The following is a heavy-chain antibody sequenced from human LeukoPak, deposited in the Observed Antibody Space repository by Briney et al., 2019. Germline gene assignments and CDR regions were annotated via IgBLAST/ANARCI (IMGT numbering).Heavy chain of an antibody. Sequence: SETLSLTCTVSGGSISSSSYYWGWIRQPPGKGLEWIGSIYYSGSTYYNPSLKSRVTISVDTSKNQFSLKLSSVTAADTAVYYCARDPGGNAFDIWGQGTMVTVSS. CDR3: ARDPGGNAFDI. V-gene: IGHV4-39*07. CDR1: GGSISSSSYY. J-gene: IGHJ3*02. D-gene: IGHD4-23*01. CDR2: IYYSGST.